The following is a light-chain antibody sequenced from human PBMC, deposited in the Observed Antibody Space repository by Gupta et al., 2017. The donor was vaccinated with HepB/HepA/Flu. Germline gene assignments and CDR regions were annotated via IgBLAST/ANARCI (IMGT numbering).Light chain of an antibody. CDR1: QSLLDSDDGNTY. CDR3: MQRIEFPFT. J-gene: IGKJ4*01. V-gene: IGKV2-40*01. Sequence: DIVMTQTPLSLPVTPGEPASISCRSSQSLLDSDDGNTYLDWYLQKPGQSPQLLIYTPSYRASGVPDRFSGSGSGTDFTLKISRVEAEDVGVYYCMQRIEFPFTFGGGTXVEIK. CDR2: TPS.